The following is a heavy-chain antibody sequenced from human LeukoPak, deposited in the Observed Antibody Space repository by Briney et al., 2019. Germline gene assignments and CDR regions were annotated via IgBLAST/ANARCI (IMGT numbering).Heavy chain of an antibody. CDR1: GFTFSSYW. CDR3: ANTAAGTIGY. Sequence: GGSLRLSCAASGFTFSSYWMTWVRQAPGRGLEWEASIKQDGSERYYVDSVKGRFTISRDNSKNTLYLQMNSLRAEDTAVYYCANTAAGTIGYWGQGTLVTVSS. D-gene: IGHD6-13*01. J-gene: IGHJ4*02. V-gene: IGHV3-7*01. CDR2: IKQDGSER.